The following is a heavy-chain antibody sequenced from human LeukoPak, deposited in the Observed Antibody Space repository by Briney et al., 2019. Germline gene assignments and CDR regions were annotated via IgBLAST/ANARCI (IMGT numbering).Heavy chain of an antibody. D-gene: IGHD4-17*01. CDR3: AKDRDYGDPYSVGDWYFDL. J-gene: IGHJ2*01. CDR2: ISGIGGST. V-gene: IGHV3-23*01. Sequence: GGSLRLSCAASGFTFSSYAMSWVRQAPGKGLEWVSAISGIGGSTYYADSVKGRFTISRDNSKNTLYLQMNSLRAEDTAVYYCAKDRDYGDPYSVGDWYFDLWGRGTLVTVSS. CDR1: GFTFSSYA.